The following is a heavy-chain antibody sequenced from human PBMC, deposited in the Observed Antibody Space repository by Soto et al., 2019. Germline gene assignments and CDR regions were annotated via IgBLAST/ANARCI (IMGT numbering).Heavy chain of an antibody. CDR1: GGSISSIDW. V-gene: IGHV4-4*02. J-gene: IGHJ4*02. Sequence: PSETLSLTCAVSGGSISSIDWWNWVRQPPGKGLEWIGEIHHSGSSNYSPSLKSRVIMSVDKSKNQFSLQLSSVTAADTAVYYCASTNIATDGTSLNDFWGRGTLVTVSS. D-gene: IGHD6-13*01. CDR2: IHHSGSS. CDR3: ASTNIATDGTSLNDF.